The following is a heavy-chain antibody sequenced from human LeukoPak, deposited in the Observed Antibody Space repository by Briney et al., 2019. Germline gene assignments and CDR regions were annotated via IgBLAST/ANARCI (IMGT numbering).Heavy chain of an antibody. CDR1: GYTFTGYY. V-gene: IGHV1-2*02. D-gene: IGHD3-9*01. J-gene: IGHJ5*02. Sequence: ASVKVSCQASGYTFTGYYMNWVRQAPGQGLEWMGWINSDSGFTKYAQKFQGRVTMTRDTSITTVYMDLTRLTSDDTAVYYCARNFDMKGFDPWGQGTLVTVSS. CDR2: INSDSGFT. CDR3: ARNFDMKGFDP.